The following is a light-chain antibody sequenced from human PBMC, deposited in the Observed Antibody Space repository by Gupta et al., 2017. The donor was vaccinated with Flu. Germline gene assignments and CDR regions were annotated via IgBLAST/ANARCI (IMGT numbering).Light chain of an antibody. CDR2: EVT. CDR3: SLYTGRNTLD. CDR1: SSDLSGNNY. J-gene: IGLJ2*01. V-gene: IGLV2-8*01. Sequence: SSDLSGNNYVSWYQQFPGKAPKLILYEVTKRPSGVPERFSGSKSDDTASLTVSGLQAEDEAEYFCSLYTGRNTLDFGGGTKLTVL.